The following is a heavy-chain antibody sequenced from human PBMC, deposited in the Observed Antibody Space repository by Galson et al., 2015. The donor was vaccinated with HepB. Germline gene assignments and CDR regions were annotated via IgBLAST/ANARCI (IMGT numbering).Heavy chain of an antibody. Sequence: SLRLSCAASGFTFNNYALHWVRQAPGKGLEWVALISYDGRNKYYADSVKGRFTISRDNSKNTLYLQMNSLRSEDTAVFYCARDGPSYYNDTSGYYVGYWGKGPRCTVSS. D-gene: IGHD3-22*01. CDR1: GFTFNNYA. CDR3: ARDGPSYYNDTSGYYVGY. CDR2: ISYDGRNK. J-gene: IGHJ4*02. V-gene: IGHV3-30*04.